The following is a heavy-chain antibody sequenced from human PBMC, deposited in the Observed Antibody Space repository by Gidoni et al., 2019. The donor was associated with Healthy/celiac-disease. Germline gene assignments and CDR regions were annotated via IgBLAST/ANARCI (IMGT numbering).Heavy chain of an antibody. Sequence: GFTFSSYSMNWVRQAPGKGLEWVSYISSSSSTIYYADSVKGRFTISRDNAKNSLYLQMNSLRDEDTAVDYCARDLVVVVAAKLFHPGGMDVWGQGTTVTVSS. CDR3: ARDLVVVVAAKLFHPGGMDV. CDR2: ISSSSSTI. CDR1: GFTFSSYS. D-gene: IGHD2-15*01. J-gene: IGHJ6*02. V-gene: IGHV3-48*02.